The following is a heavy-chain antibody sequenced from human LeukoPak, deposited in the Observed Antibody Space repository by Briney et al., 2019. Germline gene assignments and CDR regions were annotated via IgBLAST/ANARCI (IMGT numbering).Heavy chain of an antibody. Sequence: GGSLRLSCAASGFTFSSYDMHWVRQATGKGLEWVSAICVAANTFYSGSVMGRFTISTENNKNSLYLLMSSLRADDTAMYYCSRQNTPHGNFDYWGQGTLVTVSS. D-gene: IGHD1-26*01. V-gene: IGHV3-13*01. CDR3: SRQNTPHGNFDY. CDR2: ICVAANT. J-gene: IGHJ4*02. CDR1: GFTFSSYD.